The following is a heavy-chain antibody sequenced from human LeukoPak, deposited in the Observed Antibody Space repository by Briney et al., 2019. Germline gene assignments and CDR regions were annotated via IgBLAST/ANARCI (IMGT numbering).Heavy chain of an antibody. V-gene: IGHV1-69*01. CDR3: ARASGDSSNYDFPKPYAY. Sequence: GSSVKVSCTASGGTFSSYAISWVRQAPGQGLEWMGGVIPIFGTANYAQRFQGRVTITADESTSTVYMELSSLRSEDTAMYYCARASGDSSNYDFPKPYAYWGQGTLVTVSS. CDR2: VIPIFGTA. CDR1: GGTFSSYA. D-gene: IGHD3-22*01. J-gene: IGHJ4*02.